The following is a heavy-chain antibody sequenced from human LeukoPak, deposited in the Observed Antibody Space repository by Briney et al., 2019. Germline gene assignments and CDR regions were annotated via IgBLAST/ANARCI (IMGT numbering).Heavy chain of an antibody. CDR3: ARGSYSSSWPRRHVPFDY. Sequence: SETLSLTCTVSGGSISSSSYYWGWIRQPPGKGLEWIGYIYYSGSTNYNPSLKSRVTISVDTSKNQFSLKLSSVTAADTAVYYCARGSYSSSWPRRHVPFDYWGQGTLVTVSS. J-gene: IGHJ4*02. CDR2: IYYSGST. CDR1: GGSISSSSYY. V-gene: IGHV4-61*05. D-gene: IGHD6-13*01.